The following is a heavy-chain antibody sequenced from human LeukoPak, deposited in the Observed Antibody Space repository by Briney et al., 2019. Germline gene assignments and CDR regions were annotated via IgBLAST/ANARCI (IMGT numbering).Heavy chain of an antibody. D-gene: IGHD3-3*01. J-gene: IGHJ5*02. CDR2: IIPIFGTA. CDR3: ARKSRGSGDYDFWSGYYRDWFDP. V-gene: IGHV1-69*13. Sequence: SVKVSCKASGGTFSNYAISWVRQAPGQGLEWMGGIIPIFGTANYAQKFQGRVTITADESTSTAYMELSSLRSEDTAVYYCARKSRGSGDYDFWSGYYRDWFDPWGQGTLVTVSS. CDR1: GGTFSNYA.